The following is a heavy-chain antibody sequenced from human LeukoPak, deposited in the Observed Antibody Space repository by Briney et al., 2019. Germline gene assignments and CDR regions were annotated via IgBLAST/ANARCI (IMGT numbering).Heavy chain of an antibody. V-gene: IGHV4-59*01. D-gene: IGHD5-12*01. CDR2: IYYSGST. CDR3: ARDGVGYALN. J-gene: IGHJ4*02. CDR1: GGSISSYY. Sequence: PSETLSLTCTVSGGSISSYYWSWIRQPPGKGLEWIGYIYYSGSTNYNPFLKSRVTISVDTSKNQFSLKLSSVTAADTAVYYCARDGVGYALNWGQGTLVTVSS.